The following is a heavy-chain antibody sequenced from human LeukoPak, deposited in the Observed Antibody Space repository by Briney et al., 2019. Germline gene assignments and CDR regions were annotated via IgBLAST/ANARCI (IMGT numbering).Heavy chain of an antibody. CDR2: ISASGGTT. Sequence: GGSLRLSCAASGFTFNNYAMSWVRQAPGKGLEWVSAISASGGTTYYADSVKGRFTISRDNSENTLFLQMNSLRAEDTAVYYSAKELRECCSSTSCPNWFDSWGQGTLVTVSS. J-gene: IGHJ5*01. D-gene: IGHD2-2*01. CDR1: GFTFNNYA. CDR3: AKELRECCSSTSCPNWFDS. V-gene: IGHV3-23*01.